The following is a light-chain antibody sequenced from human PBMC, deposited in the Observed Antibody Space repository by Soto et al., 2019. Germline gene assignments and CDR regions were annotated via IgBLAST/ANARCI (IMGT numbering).Light chain of an antibody. CDR3: QWWNSNSRT. Sequence: DIQMTQSPSTLCASVGDRVTISCRASQSISGWLAWYQQKPGKAPKLLISKASSLASGVPSRSSGSGSGTEFTLTISSLQPDAFATNYCQWWNSNSRTFGQGTKVEIK. J-gene: IGKJ1*01. V-gene: IGKV1-5*03. CDR1: QSISGW. CDR2: KAS.